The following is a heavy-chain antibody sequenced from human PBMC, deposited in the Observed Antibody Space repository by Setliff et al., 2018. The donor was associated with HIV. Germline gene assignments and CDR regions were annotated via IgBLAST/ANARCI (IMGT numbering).Heavy chain of an antibody. CDR3: ARGDVVVPAAIVVDWFDP. D-gene: IGHD2-2*01. V-gene: IGHV1-46*01. J-gene: IGHJ5*02. CDR1: GYTFTSYY. Sequence: ASVKVSCKASGYTFTSYYMHWVRQAPGQGLEWMGIINPSGGSTSYAQKFQGRVTITRDASASTAYMELSSLTSEDTAVYYCARGDVVVPAAIVVDWFDPWGQGTLVTVSS. CDR2: INPSGGST.